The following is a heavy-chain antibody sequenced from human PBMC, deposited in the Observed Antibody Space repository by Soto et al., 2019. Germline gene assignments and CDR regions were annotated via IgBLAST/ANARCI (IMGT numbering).Heavy chain of an antibody. CDR3: ASLEAILGVVTNHRHHYGMDV. J-gene: IGHJ6*02. CDR1: GGSISSYY. Sequence: SETLSLTCTVSGGSISSYYWSWIRQPPGKGLEWIGYIYYSGSTNYNPSLKSRVTISVDTSKNQFSLKLSSVTAADTAVYYCASLEAILGVVTNHRHHYGMDVWGQGTTVTGSS. D-gene: IGHD3-3*01. CDR2: IYYSGST. V-gene: IGHV4-59*01.